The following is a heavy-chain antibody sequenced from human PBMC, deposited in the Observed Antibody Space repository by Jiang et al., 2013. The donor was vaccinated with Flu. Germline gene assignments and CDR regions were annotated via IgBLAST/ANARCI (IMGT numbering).Heavy chain of an antibody. CDR1: GFTFGSYA. D-gene: IGHD6-19*01. J-gene: IGHJ6*02. Sequence: VQLLESGGGVVQPGRSLRLSCAASGFTFGSYAMHWVRQAPGKGLEWVAVIVYDGDNKYYADSVKGRFSITRDNSRNTLYLQMNSLRSEDTAVYYCAKDMGGWSPYYYYGMDVWGQGTTVTVS. CDR2: IVYDGDNK. V-gene: IGHV3-30-3*01. CDR3: AKDMGGWSPYYYYGMDV.